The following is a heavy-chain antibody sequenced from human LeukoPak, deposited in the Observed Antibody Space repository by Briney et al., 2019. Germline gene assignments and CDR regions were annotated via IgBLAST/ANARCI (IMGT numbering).Heavy chain of an antibody. Sequence: SETLSLTCTVPGGSISSYYWSWIRQPAGKGLEWIGRIYTSGSTNYNPSLKSRVTMSVDTSKNQFSLKLSSVTAADTAVYYCARDYYDSSGFYYYYMDVWGKGTTVTVSS. CDR2: IYTSGST. CDR1: GGSISSYY. CDR3: ARDYYDSSGFYYYYMDV. D-gene: IGHD3-22*01. V-gene: IGHV4-4*07. J-gene: IGHJ6*03.